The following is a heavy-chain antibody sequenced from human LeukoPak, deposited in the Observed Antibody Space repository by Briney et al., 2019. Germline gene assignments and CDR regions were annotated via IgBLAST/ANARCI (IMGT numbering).Heavy chain of an antibody. J-gene: IGHJ4*02. D-gene: IGHD6-13*01. CDR3: AKSGYSSSWYYFDY. CDR1: GGSISSGSYY. Sequence: SETLSLTCTVSGGSISSGSYYWSWLRQPAGKGLEWIGRIYTSGSTNYNPSLKSRVTISVDTSKNQFSLKLSSVTAADTAVYYCAKSGYSSSWYYFDYWGQGTLVTVSS. CDR2: IYTSGST. V-gene: IGHV4-61*02.